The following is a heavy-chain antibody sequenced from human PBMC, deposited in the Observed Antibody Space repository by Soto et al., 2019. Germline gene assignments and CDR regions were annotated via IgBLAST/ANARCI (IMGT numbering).Heavy chain of an antibody. J-gene: IGHJ4*02. CDR3: AKDLRVYDFWSGPLDY. CDR2: ISYDGSNK. Sequence: QVQLVESGGGVVQPGRSLRLSCAASGFTFSSYGMHWVRQAPGKGLEWVAVISYDGSNKYYADSVKGRFTISRDNSKNTLYLQMNSLRAEDTAVYYGAKDLRVYDFWSGPLDYWGQGTLVTVSS. V-gene: IGHV3-30*18. D-gene: IGHD3-3*01. CDR1: GFTFSSYG.